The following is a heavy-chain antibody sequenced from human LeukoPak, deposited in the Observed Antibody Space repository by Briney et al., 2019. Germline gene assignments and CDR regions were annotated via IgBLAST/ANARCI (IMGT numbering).Heavy chain of an antibody. D-gene: IGHD1-26*01. CDR3: ARMYGRRYYFDY. CDR1: GYTFTGYY. J-gene: IGHJ4*02. CDR2: INPNSGGT. V-gene: IGHV1-2*02. Sequence: ASVKVSCKASGYTFTGYYMHWVRQAPGQGLEWMGWINPNSGGTNYAQKFQGRVTMTRGTSISTAYMELSRLRSDDTAVYYCARMYGRRYYFDYWGQGTLVTVSS.